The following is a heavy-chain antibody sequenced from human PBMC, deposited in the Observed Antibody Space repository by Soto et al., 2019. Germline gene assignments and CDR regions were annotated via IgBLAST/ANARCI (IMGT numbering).Heavy chain of an antibody. J-gene: IGHJ5*02. CDR3: ANSAMVRGGGWLDP. V-gene: IGHV3-23*01. CDR1: GITFSRSA. Sequence: EVRLLESGGGLVQPGGSLRLSCAASGITFSRSAMSSGRQAPGKGLEWVSDIRVSGGSTYYAESVKGRLTISRDNSKNALYLQMHSLRSEDTAGYYCANSAMVRGGGWLDPWGQGTLVTVSS. CDR2: IRVSGGST. D-gene: IGHD3-10*01.